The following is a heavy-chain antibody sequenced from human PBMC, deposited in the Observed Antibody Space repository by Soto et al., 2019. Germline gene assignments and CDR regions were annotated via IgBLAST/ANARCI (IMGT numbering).Heavy chain of an antibody. CDR3: ARRFTGNWGEKFDY. J-gene: IGHJ4*02. CDR1: GASISGYH. CDR2: ISYSGAT. D-gene: IGHD7-27*01. Sequence: SETLSLTSTFSGASISGYHWSWIRQPPGKAQKSLGYISYSGATNYNHSHKKRVHMTINTSKNQIYLQMKSENAADTAVYYCARRFTGNWGEKFDYWGQGNLVTVSS. V-gene: IGHV4-59*08.